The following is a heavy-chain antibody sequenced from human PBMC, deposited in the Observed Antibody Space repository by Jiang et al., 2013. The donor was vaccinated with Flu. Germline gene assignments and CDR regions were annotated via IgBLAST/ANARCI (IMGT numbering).Heavy chain of an antibody. J-gene: IGHJ4*02. CDR1: GGSISTHY. D-gene: IGHD3-22*01. CDR3: AGGPGWLIEY. Sequence: ETLSLTCTVSGGSISTHYWSWIRQPPGKGLEWIGYIYYSGSTNYNPSLKSRVTISLDTSKNQFSLKMNSVTAADTAVYYCAGGPGWLIEYWGQGTLVTVSS. V-gene: IGHV4-59*11. CDR2: IYYSGST.